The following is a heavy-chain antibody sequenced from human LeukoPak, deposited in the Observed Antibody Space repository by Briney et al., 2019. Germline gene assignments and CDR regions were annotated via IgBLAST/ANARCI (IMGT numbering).Heavy chain of an antibody. CDR3: AMIRFLELRAFDI. J-gene: IGHJ3*02. CDR1: GYTLTELS. CDR2: ISAYNGNT. Sequence: GASVKVSCKVSGYTLTELSMHWVRQAPGQGLEWMGWISAYNGNTNYAQKLQGRVTMTTDTSTSTAYMELRSLRSDDTAVYYCAMIRFLELRAFDIWGQGTMVTVSS. D-gene: IGHD3-3*01. V-gene: IGHV1-18*01.